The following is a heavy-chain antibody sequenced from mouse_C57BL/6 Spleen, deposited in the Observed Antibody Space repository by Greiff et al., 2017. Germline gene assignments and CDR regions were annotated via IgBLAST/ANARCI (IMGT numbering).Heavy chain of an antibody. CDR1: GFTFTDYY. Sequence: EVKLVESGGGLVQPGGSLSLSCAASGFTFTDYYMSWVRQPPGKALEWLGFIRNKANGYTTEYSASVKGRFTISRDNSQSILYLQLNALRAEDSATYYCARSGYYFDYWGQGTTLTVSS. CDR2: IRNKANGYTT. CDR3: ARSGYYFDY. V-gene: IGHV7-3*01. J-gene: IGHJ2*01.